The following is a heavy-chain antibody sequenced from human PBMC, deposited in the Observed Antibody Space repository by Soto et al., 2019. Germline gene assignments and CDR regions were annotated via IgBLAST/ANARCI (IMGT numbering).Heavy chain of an antibody. CDR3: HCSSFV. J-gene: IGHJ4*02. D-gene: IGHD6-6*01. V-gene: IGHV3-21*06. Sequence: EVQLVESGGGLVKPGGSLRLSCAASGCTFSSYTMNWVRQAPGKGLEWVSSITPSSNYIYYADSVKGRFTISRDNAKNSLYLQMNSLRAEDTAVYYCHCSSFVWGQGALVTVSS. CDR1: GCTFSSYT. CDR2: ITPSSNYI.